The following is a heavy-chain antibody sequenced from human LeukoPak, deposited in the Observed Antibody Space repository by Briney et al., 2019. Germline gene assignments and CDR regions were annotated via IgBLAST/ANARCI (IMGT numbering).Heavy chain of an antibody. Sequence: GASVKVPCKASGYTFTSYGISWVRQAPGQGLEWMGWISAYNGNKNYAQKLQSRVTMTTDTSTSTAYMELRSLRSDDTAVYYCARFVVVPAARGDNWFDPWGQGTLVTVSS. V-gene: IGHV1-18*01. CDR3: ARFVVVPAARGDNWFDP. J-gene: IGHJ5*02. CDR2: ISAYNGNK. D-gene: IGHD2-2*01. CDR1: GYTFTSYG.